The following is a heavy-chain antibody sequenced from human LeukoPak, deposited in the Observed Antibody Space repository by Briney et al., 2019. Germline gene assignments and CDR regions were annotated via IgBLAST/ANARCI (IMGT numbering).Heavy chain of an antibody. V-gene: IGHV3-7*01. Sequence: GGSLRLSCAASGFPFSSHWLSWFRQSPGKGLEWVANIKQDGSEKYYVDSVKGRFTISRDNAKNSLYLQMNSLRAEDTAVYYCARRYYGSATYRLPYDYWGQGTLVTVSS. CDR3: ARRYYGSATYRLPYDY. D-gene: IGHD3-22*01. J-gene: IGHJ4*02. CDR2: IKQDGSEK. CDR1: GFPFSSHW.